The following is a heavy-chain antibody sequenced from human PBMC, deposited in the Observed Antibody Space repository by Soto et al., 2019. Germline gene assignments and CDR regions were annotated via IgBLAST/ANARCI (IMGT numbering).Heavy chain of an antibody. CDR1: GFTSSTYG. J-gene: IGHJ4*02. V-gene: IGHV3-30*18. D-gene: IGHD6-13*01. CDR3: AKEYGSTWIDH. CDR2: MSYDGTKQ. Sequence: GGSLRLSCAASGFTSSTYGMHWVRQAPGKGLEWVAAMSYDGTKQYYVDSVKGRFTISRDNSRNTLFLQLNSLRDEDTAVYYCAKEYGSTWIDHWGQGTPVTVSS.